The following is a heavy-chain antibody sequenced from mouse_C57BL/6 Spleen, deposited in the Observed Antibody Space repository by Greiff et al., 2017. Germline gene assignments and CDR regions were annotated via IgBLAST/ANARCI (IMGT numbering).Heavy chain of an antibody. V-gene: IGHV1-42*01. CDR3: AAIPSIYDGYLFAY. CDR1: GYSFTGYY. J-gene: IGHJ3*01. D-gene: IGHD2-3*01. CDR2: INPSTGGT. Sequence: EVKLLESGPELVKPGASVKISCKASGYSFTGYYMNWVKQSPEKSLEWIGEINPSTGGTTYNQKFKAKATLTVDKSSSTAYMQLKSLTSEDSAVYYCAAIPSIYDGYLFAYWGQGTLVTVSA.